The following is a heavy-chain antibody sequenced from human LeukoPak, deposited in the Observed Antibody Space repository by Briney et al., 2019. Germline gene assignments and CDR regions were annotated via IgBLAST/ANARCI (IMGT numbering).Heavy chain of an antibody. D-gene: IGHD3-3*01. V-gene: IGHV3-23*01. CDR1: GFTFSSYA. Sequence: GGSLRLSCAASGFTFSSYAMSWVRQAPGKGLEWVSAISGSGGSTYYADSVKGRFTISRDNSKNTLYLQMNSLRAEDTAVYYCAKAGYDFWSGYYDYWGQGTLVTVSS. J-gene: IGHJ4*02. CDR3: AKAGYDFWSGYYDY. CDR2: ISGSGGST.